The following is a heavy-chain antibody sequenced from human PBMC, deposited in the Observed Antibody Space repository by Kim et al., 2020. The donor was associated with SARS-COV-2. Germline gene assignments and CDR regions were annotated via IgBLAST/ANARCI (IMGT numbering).Heavy chain of an antibody. Sequence: GGSLRLSCAASGFTFSDFNMHWVRQAPGKGLIWVSRINDDGSDTRYADFAKGRFTISRDNAKNTLNLQMHSLRAEDTAVYYCARELDYILLDYWGQRALVTVSS. CDR3: ARELDYILLDY. CDR2: INDDGSDT. CDR1: GFTFSDFN. V-gene: IGHV3-74*01. D-gene: IGHD4-4*01. J-gene: IGHJ4*02.